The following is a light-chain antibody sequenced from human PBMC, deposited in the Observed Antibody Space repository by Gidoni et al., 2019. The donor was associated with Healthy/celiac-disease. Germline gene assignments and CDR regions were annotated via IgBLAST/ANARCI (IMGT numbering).Light chain of an antibody. Sequence: IPITQSPSTLYASVGDRVTITCRASQVISRWLAWYQQKPGKAPKLLIYKASSLESGVPSRFSGSGSGTEFTLTISSLQPDDFATYYCQQYNSYSLTFGGGTKVEIK. V-gene: IGKV1-5*03. CDR3: QQYNSYSLT. J-gene: IGKJ4*01. CDR2: KAS. CDR1: QVISRW.